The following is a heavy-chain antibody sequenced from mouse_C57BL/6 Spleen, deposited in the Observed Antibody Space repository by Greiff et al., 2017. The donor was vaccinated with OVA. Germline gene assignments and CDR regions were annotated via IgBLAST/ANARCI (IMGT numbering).Heavy chain of an antibody. J-gene: IGHJ2*01. Sequence: EVQLVESGGGLVKPGGSLKLSCAASGFTFSSYAMSWVRQTPEKRLEWVATISPGGSYTYYPGNVKGRFTLSRDNAKNTLYLQMSHLKSEDSAMDNYARGGGSCEYYFDDWGKGTTLTVSS. CDR2: ISPGGSYT. CDR3: ARGGGSCEYYFDD. CDR1: GFTFSSYA. D-gene: IGHD1-1*02. V-gene: IGHV5-4*01.